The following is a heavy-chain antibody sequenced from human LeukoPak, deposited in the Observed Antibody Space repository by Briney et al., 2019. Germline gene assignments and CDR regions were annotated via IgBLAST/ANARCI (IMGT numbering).Heavy chain of an antibody. CDR3: ARGSYDFWSGYFGY. Sequence: QPGGSLRLSCAASGFTFSSYWMSWVRQAPGKGLEWVANIKQDGSEKYYVDSVKDRFTISRDNAKNSLYLQMNSLRAEDTAVYYCARGSYDFWSGYFGYWGQGTLVTVSS. V-gene: IGHV3-7*01. CDR2: IKQDGSEK. J-gene: IGHJ4*02. D-gene: IGHD3-3*01. CDR1: GFTFSSYW.